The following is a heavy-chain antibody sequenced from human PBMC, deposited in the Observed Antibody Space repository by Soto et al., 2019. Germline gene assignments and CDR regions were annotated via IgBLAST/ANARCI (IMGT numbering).Heavy chain of an antibody. D-gene: IGHD2-2*01. CDR2: IKKDGSEA. J-gene: IGHJ6*04. Sequence: EEQLVESGGGLVQPGGSLRISCAASGFTFSNYLMDWVRQAPGKGLEWVANIKKDGSEAKYVDSVKGRFTISRANAKTSLFLQIHNLRAEDTAVYYCASASRTLPTVWGKGTTVTVSS. CDR3: ASASRTLPTV. CDR1: GFTFSNYL. V-gene: IGHV3-7*01.